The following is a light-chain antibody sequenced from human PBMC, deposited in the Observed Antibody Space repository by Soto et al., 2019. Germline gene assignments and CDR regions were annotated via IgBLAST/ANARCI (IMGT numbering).Light chain of an antibody. J-gene: IGKJ4*01. CDR2: GAS. CDR1: QGISSY. V-gene: IGKV1-9*01. Sequence: DIQLTQSPSFLSASVGDRVTITCRASQGISSYLAWYQQKPGKDPKLLIYGASTLQSGVPSRFSGSGSGTEFTLTISSLQPEDFATYYCQQFNSYPLTFGGGTKVEIK. CDR3: QQFNSYPLT.